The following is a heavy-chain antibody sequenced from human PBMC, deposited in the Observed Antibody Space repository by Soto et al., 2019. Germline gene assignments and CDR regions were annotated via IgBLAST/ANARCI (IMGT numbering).Heavy chain of an antibody. D-gene: IGHD2-2*01. Sequence: ASVKVSCKASGYTFTGYYMHWVRQAPGQGLEWMGWINPNSGGTNYAQKFQGWVTMTRDTSISTAYMELSRLRSDDTAVYYCARGCGIXTSCFNWFDPWGQGTLVTVSS. CDR3: ARGCGIXTSCFNWFDP. J-gene: IGHJ5*02. V-gene: IGHV1-2*04. CDR1: GYTFTGYY. CDR2: INPNSGGT.